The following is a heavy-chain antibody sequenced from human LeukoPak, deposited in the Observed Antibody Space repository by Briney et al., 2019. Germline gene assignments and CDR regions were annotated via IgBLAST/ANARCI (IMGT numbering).Heavy chain of an antibody. Sequence: PGGSLRLSCAASGFTFSNYWMHWVRQAPGKGLEWVAVISYDRSNKYYADSVKGRFTISRDNSKNTLYLQMNSLRAEDTAVYYCAKVMVRGVIITPNYYYYYGMDVWGQGTTVTVSS. CDR1: GFTFSNYW. CDR3: AKVMVRGVIITPNYYYYYGMDV. D-gene: IGHD3-10*01. J-gene: IGHJ6*02. CDR2: ISYDRSNK. V-gene: IGHV3-30*18.